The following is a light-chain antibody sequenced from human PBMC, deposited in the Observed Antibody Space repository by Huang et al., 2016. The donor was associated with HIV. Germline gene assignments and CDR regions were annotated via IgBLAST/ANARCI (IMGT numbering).Light chain of an antibody. CDR2: WAS. V-gene: IGKV4-1*01. Sequence: DIVMTQSPDSLAVSLGERATINCKSSQRLLYSSNNKNYLAWYQQKPGQPPKLLIYWASTREAGVPDRCSGSGSETDFTLTISSLQAEDVAVYYCHQYYATGTFGQGTKVEI. J-gene: IGKJ1*01. CDR1: QRLLYSSNNKNY. CDR3: HQYYATGT.